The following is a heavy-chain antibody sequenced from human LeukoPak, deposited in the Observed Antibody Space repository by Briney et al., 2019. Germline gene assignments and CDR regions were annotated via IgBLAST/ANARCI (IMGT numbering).Heavy chain of an antibody. V-gene: IGHV3-23*01. CDR1: GFTFSTYV. J-gene: IGHJ6*02. CDR2: ISGSGGST. CDR3: AKSAAPYYFYAVDV. Sequence: GGSLRLSCAASGFTFSTYVMSWVRQAPGKGLEWVSVISGSGGSTNYADSVKGRFTISRDTSKNTLYLQMDSLRAEDTAVYYCAKSAAPYYFYAVDVWGQGTTVTVSS.